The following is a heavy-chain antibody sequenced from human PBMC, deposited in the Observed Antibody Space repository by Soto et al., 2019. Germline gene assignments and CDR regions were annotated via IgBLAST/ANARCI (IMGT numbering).Heavy chain of an antibody. Sequence: GESLEISCKGSGYSFTSYWIGCVRQMPGKGLEWIGIIYPGDSDTRYSPSFQGQVTISADKSISTAYLQWSSLKASDTAMYYCARLKDTATYYSYGMDVWGEGTKVTVSS. J-gene: IGHJ6*04. CDR1: GYSFTSYW. D-gene: IGHD5-18*01. CDR2: IYPGDSDT. V-gene: IGHV5-51*01. CDR3: ARLKDTATYYSYGMDV.